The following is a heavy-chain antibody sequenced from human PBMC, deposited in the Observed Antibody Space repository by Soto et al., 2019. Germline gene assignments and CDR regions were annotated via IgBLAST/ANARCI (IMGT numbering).Heavy chain of an antibody. CDR3: ARGVGAIDY. D-gene: IGHD1-26*01. V-gene: IGHV3-30-3*01. CDR1: GFTFSSYA. CDR2: ISYDGSNK. Sequence: QVQLVESGGGVVQPGRSLRLSCAASGFTFSSYAMHWVRQAPGKGLEWVAVISYDGSNKYYADSVKGRFTISRDNSKNTLYLQRNSLRAEDTAVYDCARGVGAIDYWGQGTLVTVSS. J-gene: IGHJ4*02.